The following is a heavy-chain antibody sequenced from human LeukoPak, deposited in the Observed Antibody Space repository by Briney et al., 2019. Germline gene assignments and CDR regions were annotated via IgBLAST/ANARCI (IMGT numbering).Heavy chain of an antibody. V-gene: IGHV3-48*01. CDR1: GFTFSSYS. CDR3: ARSVVMVGGTRWFDP. J-gene: IGHJ5*02. D-gene: IGHD2-15*01. CDR2: ISSSSSTI. Sequence: SGGSLRLSCAASGFTFSSYSMNWVRQAPGKGLEWVSYISSSSSTIYYADSVKGRFTISRDNAKNSLYLQMNSLRAEDTAVYYCARSVVMVGGTRWFDPWGQGTLVTVSS.